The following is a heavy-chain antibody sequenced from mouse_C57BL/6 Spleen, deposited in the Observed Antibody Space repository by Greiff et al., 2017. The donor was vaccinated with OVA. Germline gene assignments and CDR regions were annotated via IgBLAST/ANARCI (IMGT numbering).Heavy chain of an antibody. Sequence: ESGPGLVKPSQSLSLTCSVTGYSITSGYYWNWIRQFPGNKLEWMGYISYDGSNNYNPSLKNRISITRDTSKNQFFLKLNSVTTEDTATYYCARKDGSLYYYAMDYWGQGTSVTVSS. CDR3: ARKDGSLYYYAMDY. D-gene: IGHD6-5*01. CDR2: ISYDGSN. V-gene: IGHV3-6*01. CDR1: GYSITSGYY. J-gene: IGHJ4*01.